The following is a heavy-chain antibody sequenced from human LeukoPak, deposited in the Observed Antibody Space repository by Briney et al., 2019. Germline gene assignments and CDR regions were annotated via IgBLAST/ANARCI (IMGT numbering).Heavy chain of an antibody. J-gene: IGHJ4*02. V-gene: IGHV4-4*02. Sequence: SGTLSLTCAVSGGSISSSNWWSWVRQPPGKGLEWTGEIYHSGSTNYNPSLKSRVTISVDKSKNQFSLKLSSVTAADTAVYYCARDIGYCSGGSCYRTGIFDYWGQGTLVTISS. CDR1: GGSISSSNW. CDR2: IYHSGST. D-gene: IGHD2-15*01. CDR3: ARDIGYCSGGSCYRTGIFDY.